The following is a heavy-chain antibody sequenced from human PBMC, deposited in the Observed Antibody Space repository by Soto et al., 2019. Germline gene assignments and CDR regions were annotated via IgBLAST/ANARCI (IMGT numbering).Heavy chain of an antibody. J-gene: IGHJ5*02. CDR2: IYYSGST. CDR3: ARLKWFGEARTFDP. D-gene: IGHD3-10*01. Sequence: LSLTCTVSGGSISSGGYYWSWIRQHPGKGLEWIGYIYYSGSTYYNPSLKSRVTISVDTSKNQSSLKLSSVTAADTAVYYCARLKWFGEARTFDPWGQGTLVTVSS. V-gene: IGHV4-31*03. CDR1: GGSISSGGYY.